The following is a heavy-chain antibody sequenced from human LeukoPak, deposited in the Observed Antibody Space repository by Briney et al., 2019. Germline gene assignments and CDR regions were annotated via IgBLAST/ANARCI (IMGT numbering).Heavy chain of an antibody. D-gene: IGHD1-26*01. CDR3: ARDIYRYSGSYRLLAFDI. CDR2: KHYSGSS. V-gene: IGHV4-59*12. CDR1: GGSFSGYY. J-gene: IGHJ3*02. Sequence: SETLSLTCAVYGGSFSGYYWSWIRQPPGKGLEWIGYKHYSGSSNYNPSLKSRVTISVDTSKNQFSLKLSSVTAADTAVYYCARDIYRYSGSYRLLAFDIWGQGTMVTVSS.